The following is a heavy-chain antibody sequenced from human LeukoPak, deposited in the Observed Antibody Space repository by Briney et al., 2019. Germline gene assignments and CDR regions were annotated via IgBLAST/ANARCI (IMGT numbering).Heavy chain of an antibody. Sequence: GGSLRLSCAASGFTFSNYWMTCVRQAPGKALEWVANIKQDGSEIYYVDSVTGRFTISRDNAKNSLFLQMNSLRAEDTAVYYCAKDSGTYAFDYWGQGTLVTVSS. CDR2: IKQDGSEI. D-gene: IGHD1-26*01. CDR1: GFTFSNYW. J-gene: IGHJ4*02. V-gene: IGHV3-7*04. CDR3: AKDSGTYAFDY.